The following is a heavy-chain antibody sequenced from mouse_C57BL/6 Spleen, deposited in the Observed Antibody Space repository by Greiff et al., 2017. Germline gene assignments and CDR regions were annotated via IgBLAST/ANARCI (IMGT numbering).Heavy chain of an antibody. CDR1: GYTFTSYW. D-gene: IGHD1-1*01. J-gene: IGHJ1*03. V-gene: IGHV1-64*01. Sequence: VPLQQPGAELVKPGASVKLSCKASGYTFTSYWMHWVKQRPGQGLEWIGMIHPNSGSTNYNEKFKSKATLTVDKSSRTAYMQLSSLTSEDSAVYYCARPTTVDWYFDVWGTGTTVTVSS. CDR3: ARPTTVDWYFDV. CDR2: IHPNSGST.